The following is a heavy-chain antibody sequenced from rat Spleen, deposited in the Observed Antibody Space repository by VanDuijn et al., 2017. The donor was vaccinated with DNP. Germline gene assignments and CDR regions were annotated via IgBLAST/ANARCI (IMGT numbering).Heavy chain of an antibody. V-gene: IGHV5S13*01. CDR1: GFTFSDYG. D-gene: IGHD1-12*02. CDR2: ITSGSGTT. J-gene: IGHJ4*01. Sequence: EVQLVESGGGLVQPGRSMKLSCAASGFTFSDYGMAWVLQAPTKGLEWIASITSGSGTTSYPDSVKGRFTISRDDAKNTLSLQMNSLRSEDTATYYCARVGDLHDGGDGDVLDVWGQGTSVTVSS. CDR3: ARVGDLHDGGDGDVLDV.